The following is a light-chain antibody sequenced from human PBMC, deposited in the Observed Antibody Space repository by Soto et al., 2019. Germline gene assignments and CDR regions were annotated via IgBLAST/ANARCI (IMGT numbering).Light chain of an antibody. CDR3: SSYSSSGTLIL. CDR1: SSDIGGSNY. J-gene: IGLJ2*01. CDR2: DVN. Sequence: QSALTQPASVSGSPGQTVIISCTGTSSDIGGSNYVSWYQQHPGRAPKLILFDVNTRPSKIPDRFSGSKSDNTASLTISGLQTDDEADYYCSSYSSSGTLILFGGGTKLTVL. V-gene: IGLV2-14*03.